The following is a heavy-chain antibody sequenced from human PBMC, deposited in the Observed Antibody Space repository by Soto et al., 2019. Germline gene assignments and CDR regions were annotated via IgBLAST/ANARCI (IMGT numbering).Heavy chain of an antibody. Sequence: QVQLVQSGAEVKKPGASVKVSCKASGYTFTSYYMHWVRQAPAQGLEWMGIINHSGGSTSYAQKLHGRITMTSDTSTSRVYTERSSVRSEDTEVYYCARDGSLWFGDSTRYYYYSYMDVRGKGTTVTVCS. J-gene: IGHJ6*03. CDR1: GYTFTSYY. CDR3: ARDGSLWFGDSTRYYYYSYMDV. D-gene: IGHD3-10*01. V-gene: IGHV1-46*03. CDR2: INHSGGST.